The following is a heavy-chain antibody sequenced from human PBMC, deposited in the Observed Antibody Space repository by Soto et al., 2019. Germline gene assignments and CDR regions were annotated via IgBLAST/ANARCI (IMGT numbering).Heavy chain of an antibody. J-gene: IGHJ6*04. V-gene: IGHV5-51*07. CDR2: IYPGDSDT. Sequence: DPLKISCKGSAYSSTSYWIGWVHQMAGKGLEWMGIIYPGDSDTRYSPSFQGQVTISADKAISTAYLQSRNLKASDTAMYYCASSDWQRNYYDGSNVWHKLTT. CDR3: ASSDWQRNYYDGSNV. CDR1: AYSSTSYW. D-gene: IGHD1-1*01.